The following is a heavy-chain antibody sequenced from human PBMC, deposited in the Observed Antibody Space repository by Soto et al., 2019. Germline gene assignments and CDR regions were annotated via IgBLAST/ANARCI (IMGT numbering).Heavy chain of an antibody. CDR1: GLTFSSYS. J-gene: IGHJ3*02. V-gene: IGHV3-21*01. CDR2: ISSSSSYI. Sequence: GGSLRLSCAASGLTFSSYSMNWVRQAPGKGLEWVSSISSSSSYIYYADSVKGRFTISRDNAKNSLYLQMNSLRAEDTAVYYCARDSLDAFDIWGQGTMVTVSS. CDR3: ARDSLDAFDI.